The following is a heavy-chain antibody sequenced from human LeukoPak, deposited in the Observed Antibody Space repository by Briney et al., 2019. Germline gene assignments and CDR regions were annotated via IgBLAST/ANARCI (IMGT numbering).Heavy chain of an antibody. CDR1: GFTFSSYA. CDR3: AKRSSMWWLRAYFDY. CDR2: ISGSGGST. D-gene: IGHD5-12*01. J-gene: IGHJ4*02. V-gene: IGHV3-23*01. Sequence: GGSLRLSCAASGFTFSSYAMSWVRQAPGKGLEWVSAISGSGGSTYYADSVKGRFTISRDNSKNTLYLQMNSLRAEDTAVYYCAKRSSMWWLRAYFDYWGQGTLVTVSS.